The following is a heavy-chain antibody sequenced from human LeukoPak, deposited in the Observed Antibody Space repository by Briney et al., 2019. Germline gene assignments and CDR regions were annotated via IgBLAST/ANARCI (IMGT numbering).Heavy chain of an antibody. V-gene: IGHV4-59*08. CDR3: ARLVVTATYDAFDI. CDR2: IYYSGST. CDR1: GGSISSYY. J-gene: IGHJ3*02. D-gene: IGHD2-21*02. Sequence: SETLSLTCTVSGGSISSYYWSWIRQPPGKGVEWIGYIYYSGSTNYNPSLKSRVTISVDTSKNQFSLKLSSVTAADTAVYYCARLVVTATYDAFDIWGQGTMVTVSS.